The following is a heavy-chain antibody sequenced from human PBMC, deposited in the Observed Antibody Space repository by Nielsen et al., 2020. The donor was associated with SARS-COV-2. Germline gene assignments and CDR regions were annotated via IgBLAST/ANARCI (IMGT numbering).Heavy chain of an antibody. D-gene: IGHD3-3*01. Sequence: WVRQAPGQGLEWMGWMNPNSGNTGYAQKFQGRVTMTRNTSISTAYMELSSLRSEDTAVYYCAIATFLYYDFWSGYSVNYYYYMDVWGKGTTVTVSS. CDR3: AIATFLYYDFWSGYSVNYYYYMDV. J-gene: IGHJ6*03. V-gene: IGHV1-8*01. CDR2: MNPNSGNT.